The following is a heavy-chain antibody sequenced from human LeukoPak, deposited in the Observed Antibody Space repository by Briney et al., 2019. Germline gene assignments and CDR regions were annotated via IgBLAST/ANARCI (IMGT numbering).Heavy chain of an antibody. Sequence: PGGSLRLSCSASGFTFSSYAMHWVRQAPGKGLEYVSAISSNGGSTYYADSVEGRFTISRDNSKNTLYLQMSSLRAEDTAVYYCVKVAAAGGHYFDYWGQGTLVTVSS. V-gene: IGHV3-64D*06. CDR3: VKVAAAGGHYFDY. J-gene: IGHJ4*02. CDR1: GFTFSSYA. CDR2: ISSNGGST. D-gene: IGHD6-13*01.